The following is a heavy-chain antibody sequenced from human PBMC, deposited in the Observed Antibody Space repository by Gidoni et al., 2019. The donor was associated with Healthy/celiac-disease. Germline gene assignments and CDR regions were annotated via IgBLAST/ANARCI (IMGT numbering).Heavy chain of an antibody. Sequence: EVQPVESGGGLVKPGGSLRLYCAASGFTFSNAWMSWARQAPGKGLEWVGRIKSKTDGGTTDYAAPVKGRFTISRDDSKNTLYLQMNSLKTEDTAVFYCTTLLHCSGGSCYSDWGQGTLVTVSS. CDR1: GFTFSNAW. J-gene: IGHJ4*02. D-gene: IGHD2-15*01. V-gene: IGHV3-15*01. CDR3: TTLLHCSGGSCYSD. CDR2: IKSKTDGGTT.